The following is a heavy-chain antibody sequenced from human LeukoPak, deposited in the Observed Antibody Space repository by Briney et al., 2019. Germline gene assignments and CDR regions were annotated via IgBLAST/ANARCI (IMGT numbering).Heavy chain of an antibody. J-gene: IGHJ4*02. CDR3: ARDVYSSGPYYFDY. CDR1: GFTFNSYG. V-gene: IGHV3-30*03. Sequence: PGGSLRLSCAASGFTFNSYGMHWVRQAPGKGLEWVAVISYDGGNQYYGDSVKGRFTISRDNSKNTLYLQMNSLRPEDTAVYYCARDVYSSGPYYFDYWGRGTLVTVSS. CDR2: ISYDGGNQ. D-gene: IGHD6-19*01.